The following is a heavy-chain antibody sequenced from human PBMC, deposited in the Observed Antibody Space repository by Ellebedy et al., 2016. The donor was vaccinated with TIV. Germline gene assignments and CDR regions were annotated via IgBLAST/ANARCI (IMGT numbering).Heavy chain of an antibody. V-gene: IGHV3-7*03. Sequence: ETLSLTCAASGFTFISYWMSWFRQAPGKGLEWVANIKQDGSEKYYVDSVKGRFTISRDNAKNSLYLQMNSLRAEDTAVYYCAGRADNWNDGSLFNYWGQGTLVTVSS. D-gene: IGHD1-1*01. J-gene: IGHJ4*02. CDR3: AGRADNWNDGSLFNY. CDR2: IKQDGSEK. CDR1: GFTFISYW.